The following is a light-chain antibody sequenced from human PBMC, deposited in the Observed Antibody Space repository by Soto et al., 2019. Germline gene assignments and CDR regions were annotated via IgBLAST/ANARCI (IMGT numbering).Light chain of an antibody. CDR1: SGYSNYK. Sequence: QLVLTQPPSASASLGASVTLTCTLSSGYSNYKVDWYQQRPGKGPRFVMRVGTGGIVGSKGDGIPDRFSVLGSGLNRYLTIQNIQEEDESDYHCGADHGSGNNFVLVFGGGTKLTVL. CDR2: VGTGGIVG. CDR3: GADHGSGNNFVLV. J-gene: IGLJ2*01. V-gene: IGLV9-49*01.